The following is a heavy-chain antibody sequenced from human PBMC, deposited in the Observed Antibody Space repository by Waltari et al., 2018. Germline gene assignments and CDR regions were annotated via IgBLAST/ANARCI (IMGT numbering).Heavy chain of an antibody. CDR2: INHSGST. V-gene: IGHV4-34*01. CDR1: GGSFSGYY. D-gene: IGHD2-15*01. J-gene: IGHJ4*02. Sequence: QVQLQQWGAGLLKPSETLSLTCAVYGGSFSGYYWSWIRPPPGTGLEWIGEINHSGSTNYNPSLKSRVTISVDTSKNQFSLKLSSVTAADTAVYYCARGRGYCSGGSCYYYYFDYWGQGTLVTVSS. CDR3: ARGRGYCSGGSCYYYYFDY.